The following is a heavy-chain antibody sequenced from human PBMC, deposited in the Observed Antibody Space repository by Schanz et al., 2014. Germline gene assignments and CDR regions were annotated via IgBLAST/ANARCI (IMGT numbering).Heavy chain of an antibody. CDR2: IYTSGST. Sequence: QVQLQESGPGPVKSSETLSLTCTVSGGSISSFYWCWIRQPAGKGLEWIGRIYTSGSTNYNPSLKSRVTMSLDTSKTQFSLKLSSVTAADTAVYYCARDRGYDFSFDPWGQGTLVTVSS. CDR1: GGSISSFY. CDR3: ARDRGYDFSFDP. V-gene: IGHV4-4*07. D-gene: IGHD3-3*01. J-gene: IGHJ5*02.